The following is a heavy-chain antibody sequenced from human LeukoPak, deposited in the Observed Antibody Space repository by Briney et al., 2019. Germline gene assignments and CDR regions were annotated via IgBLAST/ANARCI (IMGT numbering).Heavy chain of an antibody. CDR3: ARLNYDFWRGYYFDY. Sequence: SETLSLTCTVSGGSISSYYWSWIRQPPGKGLEWIGYIDDSGTTNYNPSLKSRVTISVDTSKNQFPLRLSSVTAADTAVYYCARLNYDFWRGYYFDYWGQGTLVTVSS. J-gene: IGHJ4*02. CDR1: GGSISSYY. D-gene: IGHD3-3*01. CDR2: IDDSGTT. V-gene: IGHV4-59*08.